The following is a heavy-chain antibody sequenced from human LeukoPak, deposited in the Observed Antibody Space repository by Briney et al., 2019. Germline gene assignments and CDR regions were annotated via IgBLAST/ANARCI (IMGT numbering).Heavy chain of an antibody. J-gene: IGHJ4*02. CDR2: ISSSGSTI. CDR3: ARGVVGATSPYFDY. V-gene: IGHV3-48*03. CDR1: GFTFSSYE. Sequence: GGSLRLSCAASGFTFSSYEMNWVRQAPGKGLEWVSYISSSGSTIYYADSVKGRFTISRDNAKNSLYLQMNSLRAEDTAVYYCARGVVGATSPYFDYWGQGTLVTVSS. D-gene: IGHD1-26*01.